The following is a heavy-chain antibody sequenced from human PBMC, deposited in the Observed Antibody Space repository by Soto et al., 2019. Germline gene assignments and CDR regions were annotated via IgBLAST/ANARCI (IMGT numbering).Heavy chain of an antibody. CDR3: AKDKGEWWFLFDS. Sequence: DVQLVESGGGLVQPGRSLRLSCAASGFSVDDYAMQWVRQAPGKGLEWVSGISWNSCSIGYADSVKGRFTISRDNAKISLYLQMNSLRAEDTALYYWAKDKGEWWFLFDSWGQGTLVAVSS. CDR2: ISWNSCSI. J-gene: IGHJ4*02. D-gene: IGHD3-22*01. V-gene: IGHV3-9*01. CDR1: GFSVDDYA.